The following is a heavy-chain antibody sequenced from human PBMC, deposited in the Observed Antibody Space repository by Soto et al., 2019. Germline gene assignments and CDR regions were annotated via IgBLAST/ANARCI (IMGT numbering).Heavy chain of an antibody. CDR2: ISGSGGST. CDR3: AILTYYYDSSGDAFDI. J-gene: IGHJ3*02. CDR1: GFTFSSYA. Sequence: GGSLRLSCAASGFTFSSYAMSWVRQAPGTGLEWVSAISGSGGSTYYADSVKGRFTISRDNSKNTLYLQMNSLRAEDTAVYYCAILTYYYDSSGDAFDIWGQGTMVTVSS. V-gene: IGHV3-23*01. D-gene: IGHD3-22*01.